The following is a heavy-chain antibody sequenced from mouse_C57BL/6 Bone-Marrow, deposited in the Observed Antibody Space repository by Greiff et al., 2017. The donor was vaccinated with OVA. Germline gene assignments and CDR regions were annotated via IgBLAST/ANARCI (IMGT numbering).Heavy chain of an antibody. V-gene: IGHV1-5*01. CDR3: TRPFYAMDY. CDR1: GYTFTSYW. Sequence: VQLQQSGTVLARPGASVKMSCKTSGYTFTSYWMHWVKQRPGQGLEWIGAIYPGNSDTSYNQKFKGKAKLTAVTSASTAYMELISLTNEDSAVYYCTRPFYAMDYWGQGTSVTVSS. CDR2: IYPGNSDT. J-gene: IGHJ4*01.